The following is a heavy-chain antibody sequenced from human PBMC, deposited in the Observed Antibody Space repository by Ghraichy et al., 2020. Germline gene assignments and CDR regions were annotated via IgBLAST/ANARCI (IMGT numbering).Heavy chain of an antibody. CDR3: AGSSGYYYYFDY. CDR2: ISYDGNNK. D-gene: IGHD3-22*01. V-gene: IGHV3-30*03. Sequence: GGSLRLSFAASGFTFSNYDMHWVRQAPGKGLEWVAVISYDGNNKYYADSVKGRFTISRDNSKNTLYLQMNSLRTEDTAVYYCAGSSGYYYYFDYWGQGTLVTVSS. J-gene: IGHJ4*02. CDR1: GFTFSNYD.